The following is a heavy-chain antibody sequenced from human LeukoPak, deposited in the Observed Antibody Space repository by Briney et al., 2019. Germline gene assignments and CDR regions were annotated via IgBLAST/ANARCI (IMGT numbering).Heavy chain of an antibody. J-gene: IGHJ6*02. CDR1: GFRFSGYS. CDR3: AIPPLSGTGSSRPLAEMDI. CDR2: ISHTGSTM. Sequence: GGFLRLSCAASGFRFSGYSMNWVRQAPGKGLEWVSYISHTGSTMSYADSVKGRFTISRDNARNSLHLQMNSLRAEDTAVYYCAIPPLSGTGSSRPLAEMDIWGQGTTVTVSS. D-gene: IGHD3-10*01. V-gene: IGHV3-48*04.